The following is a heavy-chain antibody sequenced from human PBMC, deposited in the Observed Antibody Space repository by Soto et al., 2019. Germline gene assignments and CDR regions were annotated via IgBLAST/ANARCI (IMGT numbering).Heavy chain of an antibody. CDR1: GYTFTSYG. CDR2: ISAYNGNT. D-gene: IGHD6-13*01. J-gene: IGHJ1*01. Sequence: ASVKVSCKASGYTFTSYGISWVRQAPGQGLEWMGWISAYNGNTNYAQKLQGRVTMTTDTSTSTAYMELRSLRSDDTAVYYCARADAMAAAGTGYFQHWGQGTLVTLSS. CDR3: ARADAMAAAGTGYFQH. V-gene: IGHV1-18*01.